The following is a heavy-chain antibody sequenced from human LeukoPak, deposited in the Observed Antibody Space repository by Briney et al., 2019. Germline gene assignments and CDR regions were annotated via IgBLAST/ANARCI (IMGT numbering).Heavy chain of an antibody. J-gene: IGHJ4*02. CDR3: ARQASMIVVVITTSYVDY. CDR2: INHSGST. CDR1: GGSFSGYY. D-gene: IGHD3-22*01. Sequence: SETLSLTCAVYGGSFSGYYWSWIRQPPGKGLEWIGEINHSGSTNYNPSLKSRVTISVDTSKNQFSLNLSSVAAADTAVYYCARQASMIVVVITTSYVDYWGQGTLVTVSS. V-gene: IGHV4-34*01.